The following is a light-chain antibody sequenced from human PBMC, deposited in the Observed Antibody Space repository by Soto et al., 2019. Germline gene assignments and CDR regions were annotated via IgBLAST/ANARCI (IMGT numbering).Light chain of an antibody. CDR2: GAS. Sequence: EIVMTQSPCTLSVSPGDRATLSCRASQSVASRLAWYQQKPGQAPRPLMYGASTRDTGVPARFSGSGSGTEFTLTISSLRAEDFAVYYCQQYSDWPRTFGQGTKVEFK. V-gene: IGKV3-15*01. CDR3: QQYSDWPRT. J-gene: IGKJ1*01. CDR1: QSVASR.